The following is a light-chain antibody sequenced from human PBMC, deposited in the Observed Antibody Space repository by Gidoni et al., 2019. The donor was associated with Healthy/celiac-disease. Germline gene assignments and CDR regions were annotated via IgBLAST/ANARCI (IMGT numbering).Light chain of an antibody. CDR1: SSNIGNNY. CDR3: GRWDSSLSTYV. V-gene: IGLV1-51*01. Sequence: QSVLTQPPSVSAAPGQKVTISCSASSSNIGNNYVSWYQQLPGTAPKLLIYANNKRPSGIPDRFSGSKSGTSATLGIAGLQTGDEADYYCGRWDSSLSTYVFGTGTKVTVL. J-gene: IGLJ1*01. CDR2: ANN.